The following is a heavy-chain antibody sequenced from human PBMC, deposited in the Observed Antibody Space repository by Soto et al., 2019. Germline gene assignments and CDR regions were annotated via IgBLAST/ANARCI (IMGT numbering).Heavy chain of an antibody. CDR1: GFTASSNF. J-gene: IGHJ4*02. Sequence: EVQLVVSGGGLVQPGGSLRLSCAASGFTASSNFMSWVRQAPGKGLEWASIIYSDGSTYYADSVKGIFTISRDNSKNTLYLQMNSLRADDTAVYYCASRRNPYGAYDYWGQGTLVTVSS. D-gene: IGHD4-17*01. CDR3: ASRRNPYGAYDY. CDR2: IYSDGST. V-gene: IGHV3-66*01.